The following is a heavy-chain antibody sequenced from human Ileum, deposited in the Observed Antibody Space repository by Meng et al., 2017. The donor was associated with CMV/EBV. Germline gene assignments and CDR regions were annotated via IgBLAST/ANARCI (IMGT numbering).Heavy chain of an antibody. CDR1: GGSFSGYY. CDR3: ARGRRDGYNNPPLDY. J-gene: IGHJ4*02. CDR2: INHSGST. D-gene: IGHD5-24*01. V-gene: IGHV4-34*01. Sequence: QWQLKQWGAGLFKPSETLSLTCAVYGGSFSGYYWSWIRQPPGKGLEWIGEINHSGSTNYNPSLKSRVTISVDTSKNQFSLKLSSVTAADTAVYYCARGRRDGYNNPPLDYWGQGTLVTVSS.